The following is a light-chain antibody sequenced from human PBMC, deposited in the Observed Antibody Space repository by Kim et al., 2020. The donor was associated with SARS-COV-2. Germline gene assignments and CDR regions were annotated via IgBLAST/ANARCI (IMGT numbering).Light chain of an antibody. CDR2: RDI. CDR3: QVWDTTAV. J-gene: IGLJ2*01. V-gene: IGLV3-9*01. CDR1: NIEKKN. Sequence: VSVALGQTTTIICVGNNIEKKNVHWYQQKPGQAPVLVMYRDINRPSGIPERFSGSNSGNAATLTISTAQAGDEADYYCQVWDTTAVFGGGTKLTVL.